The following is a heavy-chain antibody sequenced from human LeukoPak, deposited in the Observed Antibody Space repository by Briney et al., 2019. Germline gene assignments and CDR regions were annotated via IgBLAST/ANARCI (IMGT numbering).Heavy chain of an antibody. J-gene: IGHJ4*02. CDR1: GGSFSGYY. Sequence: SETLSLTCAVYGGSFSGYYWSWIRQPPGKGLELMGEINHSGSTNSTPSLKSRVTISVDTSKNQFSLKLSSVTAADTAVYYCARGSGTAMVIYYFDYWGQGTLVTVSS. CDR2: INHSGST. CDR3: ARGSGTAMVIYYFDY. D-gene: IGHD5-18*01. V-gene: IGHV4-34*01.